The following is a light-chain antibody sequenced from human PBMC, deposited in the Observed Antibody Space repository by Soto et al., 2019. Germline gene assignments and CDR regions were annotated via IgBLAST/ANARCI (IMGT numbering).Light chain of an antibody. CDR1: DSNIGSNS. Sequence: QSVLTQPPSASGTAGQVVTISCSGGDSNIGSNSVYWYQHLPIMAPTLLIYYSNQRPSGVPDRFSGSRSGTSASLAIVGLRSEDEAIYYCAAWDASLRACVFGNGTKVTVL. CDR2: YSN. J-gene: IGLJ1*01. CDR3: AAWDASLRACV. V-gene: IGLV1-47*02.